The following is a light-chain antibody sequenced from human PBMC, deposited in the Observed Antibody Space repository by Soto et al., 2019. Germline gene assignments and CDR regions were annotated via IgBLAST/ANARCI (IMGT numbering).Light chain of an antibody. CDR1: QSINIY. CDR3: QQSYRSPYT. CDR2: GVC. V-gene: IGKV1-39*01. J-gene: IGKJ2*01. Sequence: IQMTQSPSSLSASVGDSVTVTCRASQSINIYLNWYQQKPGKAPPFLMSGVCSLERGVPSSFTGGGSRTDFTLSVSSLRPVDFATYYCQQSYRSPYTFGQGTKLEIK.